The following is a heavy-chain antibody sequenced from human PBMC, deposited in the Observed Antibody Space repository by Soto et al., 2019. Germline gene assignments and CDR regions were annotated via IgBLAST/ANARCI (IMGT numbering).Heavy chain of an antibody. CDR1: GFTFSTYA. CDR3: AKFYGGNSAHTYTIDP. CDR2: ISGSGGST. Sequence: EVQLLESGGGLVQPGGSLRLSCAASGFTFSTYAMSWVRQAPGKGLEWVPTISGSGGSTHYADSVKGRFTISRDNSKNTLYLQMNSLRAEDTAVYYCAKFYGGNSAHTYTIDPWGQGTLVTVSS. D-gene: IGHD2-21*02. V-gene: IGHV3-23*01. J-gene: IGHJ5*02.